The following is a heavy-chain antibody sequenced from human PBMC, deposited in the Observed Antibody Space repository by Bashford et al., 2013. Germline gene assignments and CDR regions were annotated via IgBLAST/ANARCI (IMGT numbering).Heavy chain of an antibody. J-gene: IGHJ5*02. CDR1: GVDFSRYS. D-gene: IGHD4-11*01. Sequence: GGSLRLSCAASGVDFSRYSMNWVRQAPGKGLEWVASISSDSAYIYYADSVQGRFTISRDNAKNSLSLEMNSLRGEDTAVYYCARDMPETTGSLVNFFDPWGQGTLVTVSS. CDR2: ISSDSAYI. V-gene: IGHV3-21*01. CDR3: ARDMPETTGSLVNFFDP.